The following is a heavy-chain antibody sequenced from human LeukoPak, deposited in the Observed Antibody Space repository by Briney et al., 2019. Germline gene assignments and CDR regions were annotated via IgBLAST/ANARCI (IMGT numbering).Heavy chain of an antibody. CDR3: ARIVRSGAFDY. Sequence: ASVKVSCKASGYTFTGYYMHWVRQAPGQGLEWMGWINPNSGGTNYAQKFQGWVTMTRDTSISTAYLQWSSLKASDTAMYYCARIVRSGAFDYWGQGTLVTVSS. CDR2: INPNSGGT. V-gene: IGHV1-2*04. D-gene: IGHD3-3*01. CDR1: GYTFTGYY. J-gene: IGHJ4*02.